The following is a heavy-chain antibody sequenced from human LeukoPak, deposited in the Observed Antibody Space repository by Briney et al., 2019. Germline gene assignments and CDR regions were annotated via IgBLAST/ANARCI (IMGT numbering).Heavy chain of an antibody. J-gene: IGHJ3*01. CDR2: IYNDGDT. V-gene: IGHV4-39*01. CDR3: TSRGFRLPLDAFDV. CDR1: GGPLSSSAYY. Sequence: SETLSLTCTVSGGPLSSSAYYWAWVRQSPGKRLQWIGSIYNDGDTYYNPSFESRVTIAIETSKNQFSLRLTSVTAADTAVYYCTSRGFRLPLDAFDVWGQGTRVAVSS.